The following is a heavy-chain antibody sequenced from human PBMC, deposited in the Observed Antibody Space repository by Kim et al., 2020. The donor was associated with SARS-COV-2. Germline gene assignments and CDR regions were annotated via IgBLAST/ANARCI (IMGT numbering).Heavy chain of an antibody. CDR3: TRSEGRGSWHQFDY. Sequence: SETLSLTCTVSSDSISSYYWSWIRQLPGKGLEWLGYIYYSGSTDYNPSLKSRVTISWDTSKNQVSLDVTSVSAADTVVYYCTRSEGRGSWHQFDYWGQGMLVTVSS. V-gene: IGHV4-59*01. D-gene: IGHD6-13*01. CDR2: IYYSGST. J-gene: IGHJ4*02. CDR1: SDSISSYY.